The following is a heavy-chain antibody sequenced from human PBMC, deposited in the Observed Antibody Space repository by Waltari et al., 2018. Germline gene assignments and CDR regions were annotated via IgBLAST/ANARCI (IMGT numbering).Heavy chain of an antibody. CDR1: GYTLTELS. Sequence: QVQLVQSGAEVKKPGASVKVSCKVSGYTLTELSMHWVRPAPGKGLEGVGGVEPEDGETNDAQKVQGRVTMTEDTSTDTAYMELSSLRSEDTAVYYCATVHGELRVAYYFDYWGQGTLVTVSS. D-gene: IGHD1-26*01. J-gene: IGHJ4*02. CDR2: VEPEDGET. V-gene: IGHV1-24*01. CDR3: ATVHGELRVAYYFDY.